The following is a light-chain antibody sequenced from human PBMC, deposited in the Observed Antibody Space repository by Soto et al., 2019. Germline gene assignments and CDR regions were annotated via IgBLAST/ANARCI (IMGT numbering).Light chain of an antibody. CDR1: QSVSSY. CDR2: DAS. CDR3: QQRSNWPRTP. V-gene: IGKV3-11*01. J-gene: IGKJ5*01. Sequence: EVVFAQSPVTLSLSPGERATLSCRASQSVSSYLAWYQQKPGQAPRLLIYDASNRATGIPARFSGSGSGTDFTLTISSLEPEDFAVYYCQQRSNWPRTPFGQETRLEIK.